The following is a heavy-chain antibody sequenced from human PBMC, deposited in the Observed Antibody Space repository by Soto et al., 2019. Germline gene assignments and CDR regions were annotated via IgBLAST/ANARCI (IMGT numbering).Heavy chain of an antibody. V-gene: IGHV3-30*18. Sequence: GGSLRLSCAASGFTFSSYGMHWVRQAPGKGLEWVAVISYDGSNKYYADSVKGRFTISRDNSKNTLYLQMNSLRAEDTAVYYCAKEGIAVAGTTLNWFDPWGQGTLVTVS. D-gene: IGHD6-19*01. CDR3: AKEGIAVAGTTLNWFDP. J-gene: IGHJ5*02. CDR1: GFTFSSYG. CDR2: ISYDGSNK.